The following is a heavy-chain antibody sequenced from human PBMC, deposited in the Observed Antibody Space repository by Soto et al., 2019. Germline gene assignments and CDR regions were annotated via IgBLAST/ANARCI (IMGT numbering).Heavy chain of an antibody. CDR2: IRNSGGST. J-gene: IGHJ2*01. CDR1: GFPFNNYP. V-gene: IGHV3-23*01. Sequence: EVQLLESGGGLVQPGGSLRLSCAASGFPFNNYPLSWVRQAPGKGLEWVATIRNSGGSTAYADSVKGRFSISRDQAKNTLHLQMNSLRVEDTAVYYCAKCDLGDPYWYFDFWGRGTLVTVSS. CDR3: AKCDLGDPYWYFDF. D-gene: IGHD2-21*01.